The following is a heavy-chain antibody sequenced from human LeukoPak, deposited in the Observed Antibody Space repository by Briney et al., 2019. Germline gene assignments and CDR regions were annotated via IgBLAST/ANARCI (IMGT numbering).Heavy chain of an antibody. J-gene: IGHJ6*02. V-gene: IGHV1-2*02. D-gene: IGHD6-19*01. CDR2: INPNSGGT. Sequence: ASVKVSCKESGYTFTNYYMHWVRQAPGQGLEWMGWINPNSGGTNYAQKFQGRVTMTRDTSISTAYMELSRLRSDDTAMYYCARGGRGKWLGYYYYYGMDVWGQGTTVTVSS. CDR1: GYTFTNYY. CDR3: ARGGRGKWLGYYYYYGMDV.